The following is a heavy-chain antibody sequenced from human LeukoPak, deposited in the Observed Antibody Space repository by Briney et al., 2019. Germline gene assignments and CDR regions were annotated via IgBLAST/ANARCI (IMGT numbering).Heavy chain of an antibody. Sequence: PGGSLRLSCAASGFTFSSYAMHWVRQAPGKGLEWVAVISYDGSNKYYADSAKARFTISRDNSKNTLYLQINSLGADDTAVYYCAKDQGPHSYGSGSYAPFDYWGQGTLVTVSS. V-gene: IGHV3-30-3*02. CDR2: ISYDGSNK. CDR3: AKDQGPHSYGSGSYAPFDY. J-gene: IGHJ4*02. CDR1: GFTFSSYA. D-gene: IGHD3-10*01.